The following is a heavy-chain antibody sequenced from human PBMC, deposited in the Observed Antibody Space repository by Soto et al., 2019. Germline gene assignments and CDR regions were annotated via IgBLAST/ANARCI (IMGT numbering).Heavy chain of an antibody. CDR2: IYTSGTT. CDR1: GRSMSGYY. V-gene: IGHV4-4*07. J-gene: IGHJ4*02. Sequence: PSETLSLTCTVSGRSMSGYYWSWIRQPAGERLEWIGRIYTSGTTDFSPSLKGRVTMSVDTSKNQFSLKLTSVTAADTALYYCAREDYYDTGYYVVGGQGTQVTVSS. CDR3: AREDYYDTGYYVV. D-gene: IGHD3-9*01.